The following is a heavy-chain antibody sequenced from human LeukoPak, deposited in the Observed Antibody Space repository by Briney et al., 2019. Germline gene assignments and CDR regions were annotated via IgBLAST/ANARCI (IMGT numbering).Heavy chain of an antibody. V-gene: IGHV4-30-4*01. J-gene: IGHJ3*02. D-gene: IGHD2-15*01. CDR1: GGSISSGDYY. CDR2: IYYSGST. Sequence: SQTLSLTCTVSGGSISSGDYYWSWIRQPPGKGLEWIGYIYYSGSTYYNPSLRSRVTISVDTSNNQFSLRLGSVTAADTAVYHCARRCCSGPAKRVFDIWGQGTMVTVSS. CDR3: ARRCCSGPAKRVFDI.